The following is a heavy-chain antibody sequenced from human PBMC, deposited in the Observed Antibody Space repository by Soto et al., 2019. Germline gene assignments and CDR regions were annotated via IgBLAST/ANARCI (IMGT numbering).Heavy chain of an antibody. D-gene: IGHD6-6*01. CDR3: ARSPEYSSSPTSFDY. Sequence: ASVKVSCKASGGTFSSYAISWVRQAPGQGLEWMGGIIPIFGTANYAQKFQGRVTITADESTSTAYMELSSLRSEDTAVYYCARSPEYSSSPTSFDYWGQGTLVTVSS. CDR1: GGTFSSYA. J-gene: IGHJ4*02. CDR2: IIPIFGTA. V-gene: IGHV1-69*13.